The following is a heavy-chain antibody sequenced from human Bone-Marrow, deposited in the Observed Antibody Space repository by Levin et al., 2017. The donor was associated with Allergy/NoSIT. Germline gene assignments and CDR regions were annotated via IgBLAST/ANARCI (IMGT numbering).Heavy chain of an antibody. V-gene: IGHV3-9*01. CDR3: VKDLKGALYGMDV. CDR1: GFTFDDYA. CDR2: INWNSVDI. Sequence: HPGGSLRLSCAASGFTFDDYAMHWVRQAPGKGLEWVSSINWNSVDIGHADSVKGRFTISRDNAKNSLYLQMNSLRVEDTALYYCVKDLKGALYGMDVWGQGTTVTVSS. D-gene: IGHD1-26*01. J-gene: IGHJ6*02.